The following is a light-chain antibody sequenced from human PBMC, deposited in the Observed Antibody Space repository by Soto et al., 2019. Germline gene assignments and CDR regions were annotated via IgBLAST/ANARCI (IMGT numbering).Light chain of an antibody. Sequence: DIQMTQSPSTLSASVGDSVTITCRASQSISTWLAWYQQKPGKAPNLLIYDASSLASGVPSRFSGSGSGTEFTLTISSLQPDDFATFYCQQYNSHSKTFGQGTE. CDR1: QSISTW. V-gene: IGKV1-5*01. J-gene: IGKJ1*01. CDR3: QQYNSHSKT. CDR2: DAS.